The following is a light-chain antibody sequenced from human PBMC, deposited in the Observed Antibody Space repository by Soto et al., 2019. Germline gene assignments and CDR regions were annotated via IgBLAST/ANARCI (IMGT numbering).Light chain of an antibody. Sequence: EIVLTQSPATLSLSPGERATLSCRASQSVSSYLAWYQQKPGQAPRLLIYDASNRATGIPARFSGSGSGTDFTLTISRIEPEDFAIYYCQQRSNWPPVTFGGGTKVEIK. J-gene: IGKJ4*01. CDR3: QQRSNWPPVT. V-gene: IGKV3-11*01. CDR1: QSVSSY. CDR2: DAS.